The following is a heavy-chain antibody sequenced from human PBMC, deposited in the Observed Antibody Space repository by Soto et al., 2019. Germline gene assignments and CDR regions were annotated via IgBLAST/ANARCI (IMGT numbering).Heavy chain of an antibody. CDR1: GGSISSYY. D-gene: IGHD5-12*01. J-gene: IGHJ6*02. CDR3: AGGPRGDGYNPYYYCGLDV. CDR2: IYYSGST. Sequence: SETLSLTCTVSGGSISSYYWTWIRQPPGKGLEWIGYIYYSGSTNYNPSLKTRVTISLDTSKNQFSLKLTSVTAADTAVYYCAGGPRGDGYNPYYYCGLDVWGQGTTVTVSS. V-gene: IGHV4-59*01.